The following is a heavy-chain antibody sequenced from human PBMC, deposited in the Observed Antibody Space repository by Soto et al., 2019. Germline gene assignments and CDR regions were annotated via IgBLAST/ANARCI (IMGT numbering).Heavy chain of an antibody. CDR1: GYTFTGYY. Sequence: ASVQVSCKASGYTFTGYYMPWVRQAPGQGLEWMGWINPNSGGTNYAQKFQGRVTMTRDTSISTAYMELSRLRSDDTAVYYCARARGPMVRGLPNWFDPWGQGTLVTVSS. J-gene: IGHJ5*02. CDR2: INPNSGGT. CDR3: ARARGPMVRGLPNWFDP. D-gene: IGHD3-10*01. V-gene: IGHV1-2*02.